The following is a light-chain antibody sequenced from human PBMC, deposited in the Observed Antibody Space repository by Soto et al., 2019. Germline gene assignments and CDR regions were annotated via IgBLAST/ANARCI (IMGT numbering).Light chain of an antibody. CDR1: QDIRNY. V-gene: IGKV1-27*01. Sequence: DIQMTQSPSSLSASVGDRVTMTCRASQDIRNYVAWYQQKPGEVPKLLIYAASTLQSVVPARFSGGGFGTDFTLTISSLRPEAVALYYCQRYHSALLTFGPGTKVRLK. J-gene: IGKJ3*01. CDR2: AAS. CDR3: QRYHSALLT.